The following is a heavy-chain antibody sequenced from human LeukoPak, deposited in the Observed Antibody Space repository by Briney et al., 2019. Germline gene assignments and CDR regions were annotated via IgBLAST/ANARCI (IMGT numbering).Heavy chain of an antibody. CDR2: IYYSGTT. CDR3: ARGWGYVDY. V-gene: IGHV4-59*01. D-gene: IGHD2-2*01. Sequence: KPSETLSLTCSVSGGSISSYQWSLIRQPPGKGLEWIGYIYYSGTTSYNPSLKSRVTISLDTSKNQFSLQLSSVTAADTALYYCARGWGYVDYWGRGTLVTVSS. CDR1: GGSISSYQ. J-gene: IGHJ4*02.